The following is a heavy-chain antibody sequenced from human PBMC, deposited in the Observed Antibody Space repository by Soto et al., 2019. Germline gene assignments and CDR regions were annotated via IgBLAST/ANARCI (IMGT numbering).Heavy chain of an antibody. J-gene: IGHJ4*02. D-gene: IGHD3-22*01. CDR3: AKVLSYYYGSSGYYSV. V-gene: IGHV3-23*01. CDR1: GFTFSSYA. CDR2: ISGSGGST. Sequence: PGGSLRLSCAASGFTFSSYAMSWVRQAPGKGLEWVSAISGSGGSTYYADSVKGRFTISRDNSKNTLYLQMNSLRAEDTAVYYCAKVLSYYYGSSGYYSVWGQGTLVTVSS.